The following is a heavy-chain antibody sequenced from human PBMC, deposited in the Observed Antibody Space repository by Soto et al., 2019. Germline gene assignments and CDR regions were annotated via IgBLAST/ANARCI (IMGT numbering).Heavy chain of an antibody. CDR2: IIPILGIA. Sequence: ASVKVSCKASGGTFSRYTISWVRQAPGQGLEWMGKIIPILGIANYAQKFQGRVTITADKSTSTAYMELSSLRSEDTAVYYCARDPAGDDAFDIWGQGTMVTGSS. J-gene: IGHJ3*02. D-gene: IGHD2-2*01. CDR1: GGTFSRYT. CDR3: ARDPAGDDAFDI. V-gene: IGHV1-69*02.